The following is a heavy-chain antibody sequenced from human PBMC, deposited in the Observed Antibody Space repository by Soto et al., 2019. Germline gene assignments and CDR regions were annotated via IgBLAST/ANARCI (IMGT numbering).Heavy chain of an antibody. CDR2: MNPNSGNT. V-gene: IGHV1-8*01. D-gene: IGHD3-3*01. CDR1: GYTFTSYD. Sequence: GASVKVSCKASGYTFTSYDINWVRQATGQGLEWMGWMNPNSGNTGYAQKFQGRVTMTRNTSISTAYMELSSLRSEDTAVYYCAGSGQVGNWFDPWGQGTLVTVSS. CDR3: AGSGQVGNWFDP. J-gene: IGHJ5*02.